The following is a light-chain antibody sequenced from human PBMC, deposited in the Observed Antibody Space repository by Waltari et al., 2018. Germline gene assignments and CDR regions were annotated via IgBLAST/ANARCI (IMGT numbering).Light chain of an antibody. CDR3: QTGGHGTWV. J-gene: IGLJ3*02. CDR1: SGHTTHI. Sequence: QLVLTQSPSASASLGASVKLTCTLDSGHTTHIIASHQQQPQKGPRYLMKVNSDGSHSKGDEIPDRFSGSSSSSGTERYLTISSVQSEDEADYYCQTGGHGTWVFGGGTKLTVL. V-gene: IGLV4-69*01. CDR2: VNSDGSH.